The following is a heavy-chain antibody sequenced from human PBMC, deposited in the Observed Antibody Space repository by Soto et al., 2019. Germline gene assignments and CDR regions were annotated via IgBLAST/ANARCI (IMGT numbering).Heavy chain of an antibody. CDR1: GYTFTSYD. D-gene: IGHD4-17*01. Sequence: QVQLVQSGAEVKKPGASVKVSCKASGYTFTSYDINWVRQATGQGLEWMGWMNPNSGNTGYAQKFQGRVTMTRNTSISTAYRERSSLRSEDTAVYYCARELDGDYYFDYWGQGTLVTVSS. CDR3: ARELDGDYYFDY. J-gene: IGHJ4*02. CDR2: MNPNSGNT. V-gene: IGHV1-8*01.